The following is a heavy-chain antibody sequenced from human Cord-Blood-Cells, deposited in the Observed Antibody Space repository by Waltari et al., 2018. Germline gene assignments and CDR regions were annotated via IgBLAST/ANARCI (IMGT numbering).Heavy chain of an antibody. D-gene: IGHD3-9*01. CDR2: INHSGST. CDR3: ARGTDWADY. Sequence: QVQLQQWGAGLLKPSETLSLPCAVYGGSFSGYFWSWIRQPPGQGLEWIGEINHSGSTNYNPSLKSRVTISVDTSKNQFSLKLSSVTAADTAVYYCARGTDWADYWGQGTLVTVSS. V-gene: IGHV4-34*01. CDR1: GGSFSGYF. J-gene: IGHJ4*02.